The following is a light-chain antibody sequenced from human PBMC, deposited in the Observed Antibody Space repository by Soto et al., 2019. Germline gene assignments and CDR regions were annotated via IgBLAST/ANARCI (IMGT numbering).Light chain of an antibody. V-gene: IGKV3-15*01. J-gene: IGKJ1*01. Sequence: EVLMTQSPATLSVSPGERASLSCRASQNINNNLAWYQLNPGQAPRLLIYGASTRATGIPVRFSGSGSGTEFTLTSRLLSEDFAVYYCQQYYDWPRTFGQGTKVEIK. CDR2: GAS. CDR1: QNINNN. CDR3: QQYYDWPRT.